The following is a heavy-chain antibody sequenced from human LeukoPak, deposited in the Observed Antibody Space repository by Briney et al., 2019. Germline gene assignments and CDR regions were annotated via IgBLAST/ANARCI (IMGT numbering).Heavy chain of an antibody. CDR1: GFTFSSYA. D-gene: IGHD3-22*01. J-gene: IGHJ4*02. CDR3: AKLRDFFDSSGQFDY. Sequence: PGGSLRLSCAASGFTFSSYAMSWVRQAPGKGLEWVSATSGSGDGTFYVDSVKGRFTISRDNSKNTLYLQMNSLRAEDTAIYYCAKLRDFFDSSGQFDYWGQGTLVTVSS. CDR2: TSGSGDGT. V-gene: IGHV3-23*01.